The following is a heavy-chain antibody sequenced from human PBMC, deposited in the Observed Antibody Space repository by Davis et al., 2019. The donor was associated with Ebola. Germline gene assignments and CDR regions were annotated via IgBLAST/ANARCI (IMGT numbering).Heavy chain of an antibody. CDR1: VITFSSYA. J-gene: IGHJ4*02. CDR3: ARSADSSGYFPHY. V-gene: IGHV3-23*01. Sequence: GESLKISCTDSVITFSSYAMTWVRQAPGKGLEWVSAISGSGGSTYYADSVKGRFTISRDNSKNTLYLQMNNVRAEDTAVFYCARSADSSGYFPHYWGQGTLVTVSS. D-gene: IGHD3-22*01. CDR2: ISGSGGST.